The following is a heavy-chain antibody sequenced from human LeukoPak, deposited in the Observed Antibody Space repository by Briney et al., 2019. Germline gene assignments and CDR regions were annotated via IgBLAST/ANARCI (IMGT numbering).Heavy chain of an antibody. D-gene: IGHD1-14*01. Sequence: KAGESLKISCKGSGYSFTSYWIGWVRQMPGKGLEWMGIIYPGDSDTRYSPSFQGQVTISADKSISTAYLQWSSLKASDTAMYYCARHFTTPLHYYYYYMDVWGKGTTVTVSS. CDR2: IYPGDSDT. CDR3: ARHFTTPLHYYYYYMDV. CDR1: GYSFTSYW. V-gene: IGHV5-51*01. J-gene: IGHJ6*03.